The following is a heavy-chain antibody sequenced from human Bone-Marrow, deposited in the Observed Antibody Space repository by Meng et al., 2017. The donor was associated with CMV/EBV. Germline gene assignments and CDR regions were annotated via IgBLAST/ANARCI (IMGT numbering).Heavy chain of an antibody. Sequence: GESLKISCAASGFTFSSYGMHWVRQAPGKGLEWVAVIWYDGSNKYYADSVKGRFTISRDNSKNTLYLQMNSLRAEDTAVYYCAKDSIVATNRYYYYYGMDVWGQGNTVTVSS. J-gene: IGHJ6*02. CDR1: GFTFSSYG. V-gene: IGHV3-33*06. CDR3: AKDSIVATNRYYYYYGMDV. CDR2: IWYDGSNK. D-gene: IGHD5-12*01.